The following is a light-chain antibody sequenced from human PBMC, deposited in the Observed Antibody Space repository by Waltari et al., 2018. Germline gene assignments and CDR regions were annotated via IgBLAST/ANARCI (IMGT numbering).Light chain of an antibody. Sequence: QSALTQPASVSRSPGQSITISCSGTSSDVGSYNLVSWFQQYPDKAPQLIIFEVNKRPPGVSNRFSGSKSGNTASLTSSGLQAEDEADYYCCSYAGSGIYVFGTGAKVTVL. V-gene: IGLV2-23*02. J-gene: IGLJ1*01. CDR2: EVN. CDR1: SSDVGSYNL. CDR3: CSYAGSGIYV.